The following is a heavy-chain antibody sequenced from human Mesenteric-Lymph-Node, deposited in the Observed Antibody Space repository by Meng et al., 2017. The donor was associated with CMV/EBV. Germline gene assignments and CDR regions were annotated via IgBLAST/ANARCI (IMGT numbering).Heavy chain of an antibody. CDR1: GFTFSSYG. D-gene: IGHD3-10*01. J-gene: IGHJ6*02. CDR3: GKDMQWFGDNYVYGLDV. CDR2: IRYDGSNK. V-gene: IGHV3-30*02. Sequence: GGSLRLSCAASGFTFSSYGMHWVRQAPGKGLEWVAFIRYDGSNKYYADSVKGRFTISRDNSKNTLYLQMNSLRAEDTAVYYCGKDMQWFGDNYVYGLDVWGQGTTVTVSS.